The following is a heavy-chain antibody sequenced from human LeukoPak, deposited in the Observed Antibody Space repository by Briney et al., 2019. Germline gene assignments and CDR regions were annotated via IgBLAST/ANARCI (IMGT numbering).Heavy chain of an antibody. CDR3: AKDLLRFLEWSPFDY. V-gene: IGHV3-74*01. CDR2: INTDGNTR. D-gene: IGHD3-3*01. J-gene: IGHJ4*02. Sequence: GGSLRLYCATSGFTFSTSWMHWVRQAPGKGLVWVSRINTDGNTRDYADSVKGRFTISRDNSKNTLYLQMNSLRAEDTAVYYCAKDLLRFLEWSPFDYWGQGTLVTVSS. CDR1: GFTFSTSW.